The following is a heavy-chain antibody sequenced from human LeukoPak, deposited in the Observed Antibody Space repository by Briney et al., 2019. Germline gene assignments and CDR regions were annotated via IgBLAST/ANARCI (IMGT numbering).Heavy chain of an antibody. CDR3: ANRYYTAVGS. CDR2: ISYDGSNK. CDR1: GFTFSSYA. J-gene: IGHJ4*02. V-gene: IGHV3-30-3*01. D-gene: IGHD5-18*01. Sequence: GGSLRLSCAASGFTFSSYAMHWVRQAPGKGLEWVAVISYDGSNKYYADSVKGRFTISRDNSKNTLYLQMNSLRAEDTAVYYCANRYYTAVGSWGQGTLVTVSS.